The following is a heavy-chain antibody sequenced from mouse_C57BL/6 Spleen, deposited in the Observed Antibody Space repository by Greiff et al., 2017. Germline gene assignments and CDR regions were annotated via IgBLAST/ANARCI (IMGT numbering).Heavy chain of an antibody. Sequence: EVMLVESGGGLVKPGGSLKLSCAASGFTFSSYTMSWVRQTPEKRLEWVATISGGGGNTYYPDSVKGRFTISRDNAKNTLYLQMSSLRSEDTAWYYCARPHHRGYFDYWGQGTTLTVSS. CDR1: GFTFSSYT. V-gene: IGHV5-9*01. D-gene: IGHD2-14*01. CDR3: ARPHHRGYFDY. CDR2: ISGGGGNT. J-gene: IGHJ2*01.